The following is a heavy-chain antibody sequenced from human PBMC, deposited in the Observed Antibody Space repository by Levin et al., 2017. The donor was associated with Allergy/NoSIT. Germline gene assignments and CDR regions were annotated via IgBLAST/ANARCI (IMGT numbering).Heavy chain of an antibody. V-gene: IGHV3-23*01. J-gene: IGHJ4*02. CDR3: AKDAIRGSDQPYYFDH. CDR2: IINSGVGT. CDR1: GFTFNNYA. Sequence: PGESLKISCAASGFTFNNYAMSWVRQAPGKGLEWVSAIINSGVGTYYADSVKGRFTISRDNSKNTMYLQMNSLRAEDTAVYFCAKDAIRGSDQPYYFDHWGQGTLVTASS. D-gene: IGHD6-19*01.